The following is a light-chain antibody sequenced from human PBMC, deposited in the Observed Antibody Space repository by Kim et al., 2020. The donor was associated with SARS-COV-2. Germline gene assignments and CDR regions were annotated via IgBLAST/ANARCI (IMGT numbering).Light chain of an antibody. CDR3: QVWDSGVV. V-gene: IGLV3-9*01. CDR1: NIARRT. CDR2: RDR. J-gene: IGLJ3*02. Sequence: SYELTQPLSVAVALGQTATITCGGNNIARRTVHWYQQKPGQAPVLVIYRDRSRPSGIPERFSGSNSGNTATLTISRAQAGDEADYYCQVWDSGVVFGGGT.